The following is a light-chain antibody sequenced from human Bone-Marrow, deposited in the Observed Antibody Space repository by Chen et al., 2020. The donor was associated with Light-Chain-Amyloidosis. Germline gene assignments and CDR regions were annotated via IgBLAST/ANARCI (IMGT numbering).Light chain of an antibody. Sequence: QSALTQPASVSGSPGQSITIPCTGTSSDVGGYNYVSWYQQPPGKAPKLSIYVVTSRPSGVSNRFSGSKSGNTASLTISGLQAEDEADYYCSSYTTTNTLVFGGGTKLTVL. CDR2: VVT. V-gene: IGLV2-14*03. CDR1: SSDVGGYNY. J-gene: IGLJ2*01. CDR3: SSYTTTNTLV.